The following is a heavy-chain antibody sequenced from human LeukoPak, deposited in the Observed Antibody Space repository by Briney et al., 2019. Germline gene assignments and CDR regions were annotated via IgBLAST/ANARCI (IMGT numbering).Heavy chain of an antibody. CDR2: INHSGST. D-gene: IGHD2-15*01. Sequence: SETLSLTCTFSGGSISSYYWSWIRQPPGKGLEWIGEINHSGSTNYNPSLKSRVTISVDTSKNQFSLKLSSVTAADTAVYYCARGGIVVVVTTTRRVNWFDPWGQGTLVTVSS. CDR1: GGSISSYY. CDR3: ARGGIVVVVTTTRRVNWFDP. V-gene: IGHV4-34*01. J-gene: IGHJ5*02.